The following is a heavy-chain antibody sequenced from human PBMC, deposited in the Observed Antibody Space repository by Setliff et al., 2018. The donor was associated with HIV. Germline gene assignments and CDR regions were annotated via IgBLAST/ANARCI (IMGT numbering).Heavy chain of an antibody. CDR2: ISHRGNT. V-gene: IGHV4-39*07. CDR3: ARVIMAVAGTPYHFWFDP. CDR1: GGSISSSTFF. D-gene: IGHD6-19*01. Sequence: TLSLTCSVSGGSISSSTFFWAWIRQPPGKGLEWIASISHRGNTYNHPSLKIRVTISVDTSNNQFSLKLSSVTAADTVVYYCARVIMAVAGTPYHFWFDPWGQGTLVTVSS. J-gene: IGHJ5*02.